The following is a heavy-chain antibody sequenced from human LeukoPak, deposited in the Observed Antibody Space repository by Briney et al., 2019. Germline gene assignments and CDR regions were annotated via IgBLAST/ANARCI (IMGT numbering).Heavy chain of an antibody. CDR2: ISGSGGST. J-gene: IGHJ4*02. CDR3: AKDPTTYGSGSPYY. Sequence: GGSLRLSCAASGFTFSSYAMSWVRQAPGKGLEWVSAISGSGGSTYYADSVKGRFTISRDNSKNTLYLQMNSPRAEDTAVYYCAKDPTTYGSGSPYYWGQGTLVTVSS. V-gene: IGHV3-23*01. D-gene: IGHD3-10*01. CDR1: GFTFSSYA.